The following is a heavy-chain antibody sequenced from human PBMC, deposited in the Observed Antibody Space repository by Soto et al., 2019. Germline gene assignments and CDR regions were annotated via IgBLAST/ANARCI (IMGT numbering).Heavy chain of an antibody. V-gene: IGHV4-34*01. J-gene: IGHJ4*02. CDR2: INHSGST. CDR1: GGSFSGYY. D-gene: IGHD2-21*01. Sequence: QVQLQQWGAGLLKPSETLSLTCAVYGGSFSGYYWSWIRQPPGKGLEWIGEINHSGSTNYNPSLKSLVTISVDTSKNQFSLKLSSVTAADTAVYYCARPMRAFRYYFDYWGQGTLVTVSS. CDR3: ARPMRAFRYYFDY.